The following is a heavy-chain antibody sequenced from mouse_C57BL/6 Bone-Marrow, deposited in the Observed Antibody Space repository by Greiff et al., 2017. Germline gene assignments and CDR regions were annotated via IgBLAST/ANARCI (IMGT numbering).Heavy chain of an antibody. Sequence: EVQLVESGGDLVKPGGSLKLSCAASGFTFSSYGMSWVRQTPDKRLEWVATISSGGSYTYYPDSVKGRFTISTDNAKNTLYLQMSSLKSEDTAMDYCARHDYGAYWGQGTVVTVSA. CDR2: ISSGGSYT. CDR1: GFTFSSYG. J-gene: IGHJ3*01. D-gene: IGHD1-1*01. CDR3: ARHDYGAY. V-gene: IGHV5-6*01.